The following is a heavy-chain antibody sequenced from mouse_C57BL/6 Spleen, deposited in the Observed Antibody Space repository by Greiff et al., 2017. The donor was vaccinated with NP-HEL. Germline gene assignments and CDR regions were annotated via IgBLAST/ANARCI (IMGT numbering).Heavy chain of an antibody. CDR3: ARDPLRLPNYYAMDY. J-gene: IGHJ4*01. Sequence: EVKLMESGGGLVQSGRSLRLSCATSGFTFSDFYMEWVRQAPGKGLEWIAASRNKANVYTTEYSASVKGRFIVSRDTSQSILYLQMNALRAEDTAIYYCARDPLRLPNYYAMDYWGQGTSVTVSS. CDR2: SRNKANVYTT. V-gene: IGHV7-1*01. CDR1: GFTFSDFY. D-gene: IGHD3-2*02.